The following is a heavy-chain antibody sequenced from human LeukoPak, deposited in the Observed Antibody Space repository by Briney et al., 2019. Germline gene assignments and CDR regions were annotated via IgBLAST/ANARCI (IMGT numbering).Heavy chain of an antibody. CDR2: ISSSSSYI. J-gene: IGHJ4*02. V-gene: IGHV3-21*01. Sequence: GGSLRLSCAASGFTFSSYSMNWVRQAPGKGLEWVSSISSSSSYIYYADSVMGRFTISRDNAKNSLYLQMNSLRAEDTAVYYCASIAADFDYWGQGTLVTVSS. CDR3: ASIAADFDY. CDR1: GFTFSSYS. D-gene: IGHD6-13*01.